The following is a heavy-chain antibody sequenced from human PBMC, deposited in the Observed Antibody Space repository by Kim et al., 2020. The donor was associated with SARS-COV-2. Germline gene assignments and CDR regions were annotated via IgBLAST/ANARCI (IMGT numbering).Heavy chain of an antibody. CDR2: INPSGGST. D-gene: IGHD5-18*01. Sequence: ASVKVSCKASGYTFTSYYMHWVRQAPGQGLEWMGIINPSGGSTSYAQKFQGRVTMTRDTSTSTVYMELSSLRSEDTAVYYCARDGSALQVWIQLWKGGFDDWGQGTLVTVSS. J-gene: IGHJ4*02. V-gene: IGHV1-46*01. CDR1: GYTFTSYY. CDR3: ARDGSALQVWIQLWKGGFDD.